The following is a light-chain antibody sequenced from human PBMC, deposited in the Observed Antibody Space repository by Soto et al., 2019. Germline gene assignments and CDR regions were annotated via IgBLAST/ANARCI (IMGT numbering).Light chain of an antibody. J-gene: IGKJ3*01. V-gene: IGKV1-33*01. CDR1: QYIRKY. CDR3: QQYDNLPFT. CDR2: TAS. Sequence: DIQMTQSPSSLSASVADSVTIACQASQYIRKYLNWYQQKSGSPPKLLIYTASDLQTGVPSRFSGSGSGINFTFTISSLQPEDIGTYYCQQYDNLPFTFGPGTKVDI.